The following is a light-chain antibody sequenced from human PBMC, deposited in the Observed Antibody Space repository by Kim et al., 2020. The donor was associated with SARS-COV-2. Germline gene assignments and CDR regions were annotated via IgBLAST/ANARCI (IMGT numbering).Light chain of an antibody. CDR3: QQTYISPFT. Sequence: DIQMTQSPSSLSASVGDRVTITCRASQSISSYLNWYQQKPGKGPKFLIYAASTLQGGVPSRFSGSGSETDFTLTISSLQPEDFATYFCQQTYISPFTFGPGTKVDIK. CDR2: AAS. J-gene: IGKJ3*01. V-gene: IGKV1-39*01. CDR1: QSISSY.